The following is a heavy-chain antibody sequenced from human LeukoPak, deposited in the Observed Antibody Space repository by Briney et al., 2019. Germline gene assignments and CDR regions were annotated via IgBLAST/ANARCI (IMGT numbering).Heavy chain of an antibody. CDR2: IYHSGST. CDR3: VLDRADPYYFDY. D-gene: IGHD3-22*01. CDR1: GESFSGYY. Sequence: SETLSLTCAVYGESFSGYYWSWIRQPPGKGLEWIGEIYHSGSTNYNPSLKSRITISVYTSKNQFSLKLSSVTAADTAVYYCVLDRADPYYFDYWGQGTLVTVSS. J-gene: IGHJ4*02. V-gene: IGHV4-34*01.